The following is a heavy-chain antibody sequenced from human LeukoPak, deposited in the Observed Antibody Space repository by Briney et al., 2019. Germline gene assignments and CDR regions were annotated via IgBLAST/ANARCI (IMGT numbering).Heavy chain of an antibody. Sequence: GALVKVSCKASGYTFTTYAMNCVRRAPGQGLKWMGYINTPVGNPTYAQDFTGRFLFSVDTSLSTAYLQITNLTAEDTALYYCATRTYSYGLSPWGQGTLVTVS. CDR1: GYTFTTYA. CDR2: INTPVGNP. CDR3: ATRTYSYGLSP. J-gene: IGHJ5*02. V-gene: IGHV7-4-1*02. D-gene: IGHD2-15*01.